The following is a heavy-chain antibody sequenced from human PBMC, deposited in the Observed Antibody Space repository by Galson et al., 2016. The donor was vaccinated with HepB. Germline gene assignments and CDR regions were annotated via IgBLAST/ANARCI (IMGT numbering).Heavy chain of an antibody. D-gene: IGHD2-15*01. CDR2: INLDGGEK. V-gene: IGHV3-7*01. CDR1: EFSFTDYW. CDR3: TRVGYCSGAGCRGRDWFDP. Sequence: SLRLSCAASEFSFTDYWMTWVRQAPGKGLECLANINLDGGEKNYVDPVKGRFTISRDNAKNSVYLQINSLRAEDTALYYCTRVGYCSGAGCRGRDWFDPWGQGIPVTVSS. J-gene: IGHJ5*02.